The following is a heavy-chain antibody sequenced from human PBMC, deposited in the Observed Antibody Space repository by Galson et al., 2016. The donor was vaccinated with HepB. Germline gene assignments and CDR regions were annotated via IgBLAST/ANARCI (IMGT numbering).Heavy chain of an antibody. CDR1: GYTFTNHW. D-gene: IGHD4-11*01. CDR2: RYPSQSET. V-gene: IGHV5-51*01. CDR3: ARSLNYSNYVN. Sequence: QSGAEVKKPGESLKISCKTSGYTFTNHWFGWVRQMSGKGLEWMGIRYPSQSETRYSPSFEGQVTISADKSVGTAFLQWSSLKASDTAIYFCARSLNYSNYVNWGQGTPVTVSS. J-gene: IGHJ4*02.